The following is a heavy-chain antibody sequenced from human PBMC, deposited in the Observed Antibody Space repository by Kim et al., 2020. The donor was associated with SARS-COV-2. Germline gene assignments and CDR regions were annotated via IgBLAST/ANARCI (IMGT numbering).Heavy chain of an antibody. Sequence: ASVKVSCKASGYTFTSYYMHWVRQAPGQGLEWMGMINLSADRTNYAQNFQGRVTMTRDTSTSTVYMELSSLRSEDTAMYYCAREPPGATDGFDYGGQGTLAPVSS. J-gene: IGHJ4*02. V-gene: IGHV1-46*01. D-gene: IGHD1-1*01. CDR1: GYTFTSYY. CDR3: AREPPGATDGFDY. CDR2: INLSADRT.